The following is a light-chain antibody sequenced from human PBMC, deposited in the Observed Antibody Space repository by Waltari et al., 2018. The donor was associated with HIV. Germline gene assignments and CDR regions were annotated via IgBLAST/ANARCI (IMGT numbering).Light chain of an antibody. CDR2: EVS. CDR1: SSDVGGYNY. V-gene: IGLV2-8*01. Sequence: QSALTQPPSASGSAGQSATISCTGTSSDVGGYNYVPWYQQHPGKAPKLMIFEVSKRPSVVPDRFLGSKSATTASLTVSGLQAEDEADYFCSSYAGSNNWVFGGGTKLTVL. J-gene: IGLJ2*01. CDR3: SSYAGSNNWV.